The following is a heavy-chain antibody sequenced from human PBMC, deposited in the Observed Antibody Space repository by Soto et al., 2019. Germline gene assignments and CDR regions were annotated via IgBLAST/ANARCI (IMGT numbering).Heavy chain of an antibody. J-gene: IGHJ4*02. CDR2: ISYDGSNK. V-gene: IGHV3-30*18. Sequence: QVQLVESGGGVVQPGRSLRLSCAASGFTFSSYGMHWVRQAPGKGLEWVAVISYDGSNKYYAGSVKGRFTISRDNSKNTLYLQMNSLRAEDTAVYYCAKVRTYDYGDYGEFGGLYYWGQGTLVTVSS. CDR1: GFTFSSYG. D-gene: IGHD4-17*01. CDR3: AKVRTYDYGDYGEFGGLYY.